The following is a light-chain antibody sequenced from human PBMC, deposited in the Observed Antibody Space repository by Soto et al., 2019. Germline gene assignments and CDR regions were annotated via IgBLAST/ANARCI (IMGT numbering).Light chain of an antibody. J-gene: IGKJ5*01. V-gene: IGKV3-20*01. CDR1: QSVSSSY. CDR2: GAS. Sequence: ESVLTQSPGTLSLSPGERATLSCRASQSVSSSYLAWYQQKPGQAPRLLIYGASSRATGIPDRFSGSGSGTDFTLTISRLEPEDFAVYYCQQYGSPITFGHGTRLEIK. CDR3: QQYGSPIT.